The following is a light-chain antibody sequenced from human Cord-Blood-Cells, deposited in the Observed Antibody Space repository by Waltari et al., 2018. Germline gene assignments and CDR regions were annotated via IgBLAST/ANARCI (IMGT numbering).Light chain of an antibody. CDR2: DAS. CDR3: PQRSNWLH. Sequence: IALTQSPATLFLSPGERDSPSCRASQCVSSYLAWYQQKPGQAPRLLIYDASNWATGIPTRFSRNGSGTDYTLSMSSLEPEHFAVYYCPQRSNWLHFDGGTKVEIK. V-gene: IGKV3-11*01. CDR1: QCVSSY. J-gene: IGKJ4*01.